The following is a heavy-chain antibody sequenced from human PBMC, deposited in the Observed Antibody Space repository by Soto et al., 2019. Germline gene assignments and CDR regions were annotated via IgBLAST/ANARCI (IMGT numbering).Heavy chain of an antibody. D-gene: IGHD2-15*01. J-gene: IGHJ6*03. CDR3: ARGYCSGGSCYVNYYYYYMDV. Sequence: GGSIRLSCTASEFTFRSYASHCVRQTPGKGLEYVSAISSNGGSTYYANSVKGRFTISRDNSKNTLYLQMGSLRAEDMAVYYCARGYCSGGSCYVNYYYYYMDVRGEGTTVTGSS. CDR1: EFTFRSYA. CDR2: ISSNGGST. V-gene: IGHV3-64*01.